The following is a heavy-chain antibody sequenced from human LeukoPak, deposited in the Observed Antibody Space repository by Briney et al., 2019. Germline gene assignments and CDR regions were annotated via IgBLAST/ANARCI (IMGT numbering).Heavy chain of an antibody. D-gene: IGHD3-22*01. Sequence: GGSLRLSCTASGFTFSSYSMNWVRQAPGKGLEWVSSISSSSSYIYYADSVKGRFTISRDNAKNSLYLQMNSLRAEDTAVYYCARESFDSSGYSLDYWGQGTLVTVSS. CDR3: ARESFDSSGYSLDY. CDR2: ISSSSSYI. V-gene: IGHV3-21*01. J-gene: IGHJ4*02. CDR1: GFTFSSYS.